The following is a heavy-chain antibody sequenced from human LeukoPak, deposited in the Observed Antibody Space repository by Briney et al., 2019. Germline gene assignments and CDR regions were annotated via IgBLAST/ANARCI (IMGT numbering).Heavy chain of an antibody. CDR2: IYYSGST. V-gene: IGHV4-59*01. CDR3: ARFRAAAGLNYFDY. CDR1: GGSISSYY. D-gene: IGHD6-13*01. Sequence: ASETLSLTCTVSGGSISSYYWSWIRQPPGKGLEWIGYIYYSGSTNYNPSLKSRVTMSVDTSKNQFSLKLSSVTAADTAVYYCARFRAAAGLNYFDYWGQGTLVTVSS. J-gene: IGHJ4*02.